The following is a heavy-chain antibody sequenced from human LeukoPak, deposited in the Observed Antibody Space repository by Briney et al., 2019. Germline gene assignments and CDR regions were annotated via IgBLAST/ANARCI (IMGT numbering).Heavy chain of an antibody. Sequence: GGSLRLSCAASGITFSRFWMSWVRQAPGKGLQWVANINQDGSEKHYVDSVKGRFTISRDNAENSLYLQMNSLRAEDTAVYYCARGAGYNYPYYFDYWGQGTLVTVSS. V-gene: IGHV3-7*03. CDR2: INQDGSEK. CDR1: GITFSRFW. D-gene: IGHD5-24*01. CDR3: ARGAGYNYPYYFDY. J-gene: IGHJ4*02.